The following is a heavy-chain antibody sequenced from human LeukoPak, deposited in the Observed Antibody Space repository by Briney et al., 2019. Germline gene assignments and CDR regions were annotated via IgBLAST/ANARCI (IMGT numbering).Heavy chain of an antibody. CDR2: IRCDGSNK. D-gene: IGHD4-17*01. V-gene: IGHV3-30*02. J-gene: IGHJ3*02. Sequence: GGSLRLSCAASGFTFSSYGMHWVRQAPGKGLEWVAFIRCDGSNKYYADSVKGRFTISRDNSKNTLYLQMNSLRAEDTAVYYCAKDLGMTTVTPDAFDIWGQGTMVTVSS. CDR3: AKDLGMTTVTPDAFDI. CDR1: GFTFSSYG.